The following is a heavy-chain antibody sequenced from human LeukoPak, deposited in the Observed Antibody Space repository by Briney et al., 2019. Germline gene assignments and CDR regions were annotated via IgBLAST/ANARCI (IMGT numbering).Heavy chain of an antibody. CDR1: GYTFTSYA. Sequence: ASVKVSCKASGYTFTSYAMHWVRQAPGQRLEWMGWINAGNGNTKYSQKFQGRVTITRDTSASTACMELSSLRSEDTAVYYCARGTLELPYYCYGMDVWGQGTTVTVSS. V-gene: IGHV1-3*01. D-gene: IGHD1-7*01. CDR3: ARGTLELPYYCYGMDV. CDR2: INAGNGNT. J-gene: IGHJ6*02.